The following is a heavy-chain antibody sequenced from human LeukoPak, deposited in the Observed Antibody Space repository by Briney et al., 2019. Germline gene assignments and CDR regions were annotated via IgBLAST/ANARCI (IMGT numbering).Heavy chain of an antibody. CDR2: VFHSGNT. Sequence: PSETLSLTCSVSGGSISSSLYHWGWLRQPPGKGLEWIGNVFHSGNTSSSPSLQSRVAISIDTSKNQFSLKLTSLTATDTAVYYCARQIVGTSWNYYYPYIDVWGKGTSVSVSS. D-gene: IGHD1-1*01. J-gene: IGHJ6*03. CDR3: ARQIVGTSWNYYYPYIDV. V-gene: IGHV4-39*01. CDR1: GGSISSSLYH.